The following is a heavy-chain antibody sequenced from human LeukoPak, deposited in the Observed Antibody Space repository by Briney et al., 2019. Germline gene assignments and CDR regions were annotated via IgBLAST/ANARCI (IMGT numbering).Heavy chain of an antibody. V-gene: IGHV3-30*01. CDR1: GFTFSSYA. CDR2: ISYDGSNK. D-gene: IGHD5-18*01. CDR3: ARDRPGTAMGDTPVYYYYMDV. J-gene: IGHJ6*03. Sequence: GGSLRLSCAASGFTFSSYAMSWVRQAPGKGLEWVAVISYDGSNKYYADSVKGRFTISRDNSKNTLYLQMNSLRAEDTAVYYCARDRPGTAMGDTPVYYYYMDVWGKGTTVTVSS.